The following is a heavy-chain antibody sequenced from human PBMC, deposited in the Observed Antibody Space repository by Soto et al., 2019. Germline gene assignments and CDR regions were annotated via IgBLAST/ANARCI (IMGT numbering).Heavy chain of an antibody. CDR1: GFTFSSYA. CDR2: ISYDGSNK. D-gene: IGHD2-8*02. J-gene: IGHJ4*02. CDR3: ARDCAGGFDY. V-gene: IGHV3-30-3*01. Sequence: QVQLVESGGGVVQPGRSLRLSCAAAGFTFSSYAMHWVRQAPGKGLEWVAVISYDGSNKYYADSVQGRFTISRDNSKNTLYLQMNSMRAEDTAVDYCARDCAGGFDYWCQGTMVTVSS.